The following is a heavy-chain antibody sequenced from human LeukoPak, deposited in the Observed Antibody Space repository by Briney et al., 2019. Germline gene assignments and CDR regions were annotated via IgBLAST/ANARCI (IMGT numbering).Heavy chain of an antibody. CDR2: INPTGGIT. Sequence: ASVKVSCKASGYTFTNYYVHWVRQAPGQGLDWMGVINPTGGITNYAQKFQGRVTVALDTSTSTVYMELSSLRSEDTAVYYCARDLGAVADEFDYWGQGTLVTVSS. CDR3: ARDLGAVADEFDY. J-gene: IGHJ4*02. CDR1: GYTFTNYY. D-gene: IGHD6-19*01. V-gene: IGHV1-46*01.